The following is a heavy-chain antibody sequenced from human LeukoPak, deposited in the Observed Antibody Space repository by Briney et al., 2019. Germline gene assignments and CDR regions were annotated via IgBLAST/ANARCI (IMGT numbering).Heavy chain of an antibody. V-gene: IGHV3-23*01. D-gene: IGHD3-22*01. CDR1: AFTFSTYA. CDR3: AKEIPYYYDSSNYYPIFDY. CDR2: ISGSGGST. Sequence: PGGSLRLSCAASAFTFSTYAISWVRQAPGKGLEWVSAISGSGGSTYYADSLKGRFTISRDNSENTLYLQMNSLRAEDTAIYYCAKEIPYYYDSSNYYPIFDYWGQGTLVTVSS. J-gene: IGHJ4*02.